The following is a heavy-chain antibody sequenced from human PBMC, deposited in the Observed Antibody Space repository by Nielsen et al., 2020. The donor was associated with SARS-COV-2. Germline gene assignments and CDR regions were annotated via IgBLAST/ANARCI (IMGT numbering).Heavy chain of an antibody. CDR3: ARRDTTKGRDYYYSYMDV. Sequence: GESLKISCAASGFTFSSYSMNWVRQAPGKGLEWVSSISSSSSYIYYADSVKGRFTISRDNAKNSLYLQMNSLRAEDTAVYYCARRDTTKGRDYYYSYMDVWGKGTTVTVSS. CDR1: GFTFSSYS. CDR2: ISSSSSYI. J-gene: IGHJ6*03. V-gene: IGHV3-21*04. D-gene: IGHD5-18*01.